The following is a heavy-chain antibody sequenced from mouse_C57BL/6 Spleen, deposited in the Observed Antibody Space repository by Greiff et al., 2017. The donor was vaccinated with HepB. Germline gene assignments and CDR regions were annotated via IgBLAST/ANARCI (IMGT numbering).Heavy chain of an antibody. V-gene: IGHV1-81*01. CDR2: IYPRSGNT. CDR3: ARDYDGWYFDV. CDR1: GYTFTSYG. Sequence: QVQLKQSGAELARPGASVKLSCKASGYTFTSYGISWVKQRTGQGLEWIGEIYPRSGNTYYNEKFKGKATLTADKSSSTAYMELRSLTSEDSAVYFCARDYDGWYFDVWGTGTTVTVSS. J-gene: IGHJ1*03. D-gene: IGHD2-4*01.